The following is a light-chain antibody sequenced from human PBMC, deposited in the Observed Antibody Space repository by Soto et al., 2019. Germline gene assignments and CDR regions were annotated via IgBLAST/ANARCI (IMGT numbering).Light chain of an antibody. CDR3: YSYTSSSTYV. Sequence: QSALTQPASVSGSPGQSITISCTGTSSDVGGYNYVSWYQHHPAKAPKVMIYDVSNRPSGVSNRFSGSKSGNTASLTISGLQAEDEADYYCYSYTSSSTYVFGTGTKVTVL. J-gene: IGLJ1*01. V-gene: IGLV2-14*03. CDR1: SSDVGGYNY. CDR2: DVS.